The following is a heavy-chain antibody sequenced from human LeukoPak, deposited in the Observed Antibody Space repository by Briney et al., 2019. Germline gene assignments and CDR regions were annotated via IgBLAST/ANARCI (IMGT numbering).Heavy chain of an antibody. D-gene: IGHD3-10*01. CDR1: GGSISSGDYY. Sequence: SETLSLTCTVSGGSISSGDYYWSWIRQPPGKGLEWIGYIYYSGSTYYNPSLKSRVTISVDTSKNRFSLKLSSVTAADTAVYYCARTPGSYYNPLFPDAFDIWGQGTMVTVSS. CDR2: IYYSGST. V-gene: IGHV4-30-4*01. CDR3: ARTPGSYYNPLFPDAFDI. J-gene: IGHJ3*02.